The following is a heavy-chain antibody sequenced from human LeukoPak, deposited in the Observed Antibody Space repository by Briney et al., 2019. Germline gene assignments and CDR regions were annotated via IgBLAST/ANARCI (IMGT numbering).Heavy chain of an antibody. V-gene: IGHV1-2*02. D-gene: IGHD3-22*01. CDR2: INPNSGGT. Sequence: VSVTVSCKASGYTFTGYYMHWVRQAPGQGLEGMGWINPNSGGTNYAQKFQGRVTMTRDTSISTAYMELSRLRSDDTAVYYCARDYYDSSGLSDYWGQGTLVTVSS. CDR1: GYTFTGYY. J-gene: IGHJ4*02. CDR3: ARDYYDSSGLSDY.